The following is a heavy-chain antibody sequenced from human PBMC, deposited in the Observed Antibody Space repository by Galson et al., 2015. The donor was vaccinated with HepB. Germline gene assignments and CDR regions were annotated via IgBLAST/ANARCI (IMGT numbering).Heavy chain of an antibody. D-gene: IGHD2-2*01. V-gene: IGHV1-24*01. CDR3: ATGPRQIVVVPAAMFY. J-gene: IGHJ4*02. CDR1: GYTLTELS. CDR2: FDPEDGET. Sequence: SVKVSCKVSGYTLTELSMHWVRQAPGKGLEWMGGFDPEDGETIYAQKFQGRVTMTEDTSTDTAYMELSSLRSEDTAVYYCATGPRQIVVVPAAMFYWGQGTLVTVSS.